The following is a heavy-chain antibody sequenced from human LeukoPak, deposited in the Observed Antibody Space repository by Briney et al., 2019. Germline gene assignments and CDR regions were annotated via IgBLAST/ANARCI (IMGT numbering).Heavy chain of an antibody. D-gene: IGHD6-13*01. V-gene: IGHV4-34*01. J-gene: IGHJ1*01. CDR1: GGSFSGYY. CDR2: INQSGST. CDR3: ARGSYAAAGTGRYFQH. Sequence: SETLSLTCAVYGGSFSGYYWSWIRQPPGKGLEWIGEINQSGSTNYNPSLKSRVSISVDTSKNQFSLKLSSVTAADTAVYYCARGSYAAAGTGRYFQHWGQGTLVTVSS.